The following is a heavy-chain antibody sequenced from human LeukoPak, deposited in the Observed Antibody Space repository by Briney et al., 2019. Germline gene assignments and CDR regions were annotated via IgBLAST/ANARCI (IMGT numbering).Heavy chain of an antibody. V-gene: IGHV4-30-4*01. CDR1: GAPISTAGYY. J-gene: IGHJ4*02. CDR3: ARATGESLFDY. CDR2: IYYSGST. Sequence: SETLSLTCTVSGAPISTAGYYWSWIRQPPGKGLEWIGYIYYSGSTYYNPSLKSRVTISVDTSKNQFSLKLSSVTAADTAVYYCARATGESLFDYWGQGTLVTVSS. D-gene: IGHD3-10*01.